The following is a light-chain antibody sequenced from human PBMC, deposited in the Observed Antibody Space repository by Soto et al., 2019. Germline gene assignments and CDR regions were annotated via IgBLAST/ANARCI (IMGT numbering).Light chain of an antibody. J-gene: IGKJ3*01. CDR3: QQYASAPFS. Sequence: EIVLTQSPGTLSLSPGDRATLSCRASHSINTSFLAWFQQKPGQAPRLLIYAASTRATGIPDRFSGSASETDFTLTINRLEPEDSSVYYCQQYASAPFSLRPGTKVDIK. CDR2: AAS. CDR1: HSINTSF. V-gene: IGKV3-20*01.